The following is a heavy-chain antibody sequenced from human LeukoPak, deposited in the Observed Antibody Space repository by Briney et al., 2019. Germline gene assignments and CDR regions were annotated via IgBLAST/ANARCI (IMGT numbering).Heavy chain of an antibody. CDR1: GLIFSSYA. V-gene: IGHV3-30*04. Sequence: GRSLRLSCAASGLIFSSYAMDWVRQAPGKGLAWVASISYDGTNKYYADSVKGRFTTSRDDSKNPLYLQMNSLTTEDTAVYYCATSVSVAENAFDIWGQGTMVIVSS. CDR2: ISYDGTNK. CDR3: ATSVSVAENAFDI. J-gene: IGHJ3*02. D-gene: IGHD6-19*01.